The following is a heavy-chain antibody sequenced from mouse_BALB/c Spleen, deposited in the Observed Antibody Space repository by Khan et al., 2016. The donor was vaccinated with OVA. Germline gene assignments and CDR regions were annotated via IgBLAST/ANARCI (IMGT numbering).Heavy chain of an antibody. CDR3: ARGNYNGYYFDY. D-gene: IGHD1-1*01. J-gene: IGHJ2*01. CDR2: ISYSGVT. CDR1: GYSITSGYA. V-gene: IGHV3-2*02. Sequence: EVKLQESGPGLVKPSQSLSLTCTVTGYSITSGYAWNWIRQFPGNKLEWMGYISYSGVTSYTPSLKSRTSITRDTSKNQFFLQLNSVTTEDTATYYCARGNYNGYYFDYWGQGTTLTVSS.